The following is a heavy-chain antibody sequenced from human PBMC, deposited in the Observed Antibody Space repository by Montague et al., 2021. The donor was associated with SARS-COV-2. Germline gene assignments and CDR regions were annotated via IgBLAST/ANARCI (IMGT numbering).Heavy chain of an antibody. J-gene: IGHJ4*02. CDR2: INHSGYT. V-gene: IGHV4-34*01. CDR1: GASSSNYY. CDR3: ASAPRYSFGFWAY. D-gene: IGHD5-12*01. Sequence: SETQSLTCAVYGASSSNYYWSWIRQSPGKGLEWVGEINHSGYTDYNPSLESRLTISLDSSKKQFSLKMTSVTAADTAIYYCASAPRYSFGFWAYWGQGTLVPVSS.